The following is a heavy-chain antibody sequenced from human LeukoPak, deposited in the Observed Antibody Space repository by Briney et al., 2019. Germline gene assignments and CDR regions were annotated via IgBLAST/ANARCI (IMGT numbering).Heavy chain of an antibody. Sequence: GASVKVSCKASGYTFTGYYMHWVRQAPGQGLEWMGWINPNSGGTNYAQKVQGRVTMTRDTSISTAYMELSRLRSDDTAVYYCARARGITMVRGAGRWFDPWGQGTLVTVSS. D-gene: IGHD3-10*01. CDR1: GYTFTGYY. V-gene: IGHV1-2*02. CDR2: INPNSGGT. CDR3: ARARGITMVRGAGRWFDP. J-gene: IGHJ5*02.